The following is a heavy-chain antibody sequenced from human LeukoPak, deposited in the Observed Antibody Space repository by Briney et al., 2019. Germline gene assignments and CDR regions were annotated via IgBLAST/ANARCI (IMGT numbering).Heavy chain of an antibody. D-gene: IGHD3-22*01. J-gene: IGHJ4*02. CDR2: ISYDGSNK. CDR3: ASLGKVLDYYDSSGYYSDMCDY. V-gene: IGHV3-30*03. Sequence: GGFLRLSCAASGFTFSSYGMHWVRQAPGKGLEWVAVISYDGSNKYYADSVKGRFTISRDNSKNTLYLQMNSLRAEDTAVYYCASLGKVLDYYDSSGYYSDMCDYWGQGTLVTVSS. CDR1: GFTFSSYG.